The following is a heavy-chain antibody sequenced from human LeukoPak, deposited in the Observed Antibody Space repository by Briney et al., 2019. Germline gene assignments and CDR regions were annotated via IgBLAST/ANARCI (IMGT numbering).Heavy chain of an antibody. CDR1: GFTFSRSN. CDR2: ISSSSSTI. D-gene: IGHD3-22*01. Sequence: PGGSLRLSCAASGFTFSRSNMNWVRQAPGQGLEWVSSISSSSSTIYYADSVKGRFTVSRDNAKNSLYLQMNSLRAEDTAVYYCARDRYYYDSSGSCFDYWGQGTLVTVSS. CDR3: ARDRYYYDSSGSCFDY. V-gene: IGHV3-48*01. J-gene: IGHJ4*02.